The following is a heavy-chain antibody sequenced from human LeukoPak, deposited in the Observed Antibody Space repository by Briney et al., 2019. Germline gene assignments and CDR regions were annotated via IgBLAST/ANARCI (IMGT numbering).Heavy chain of an antibody. CDR2: ISYDGSNK. CDR1: GFTFSRYG. CDR3: AKSGGVTTTLGY. J-gene: IGHJ4*02. Sequence: GGSLRLSCAASGFTFSRYGMHWVRQAPGKGLEWVAVISYDGSNKYYADSVKGRFTISRDNSKNTLYLQMNSLRAEDTAVYYCAKSGGVTTTLGYWGQGTLVTVSS. V-gene: IGHV3-30*18. D-gene: IGHD4-17*01.